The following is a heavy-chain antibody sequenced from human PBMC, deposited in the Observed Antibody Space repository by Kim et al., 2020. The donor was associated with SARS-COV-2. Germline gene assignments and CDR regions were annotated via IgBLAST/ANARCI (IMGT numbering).Heavy chain of an antibody. CDR1: GFTVSSNY. Sequence: GWSLRLSCAASGFTVSSNYMSWVRQAPGKGLEWVSVIYGGGSTYYADSVKGRFTISRDKSKNTLYLQMNSLRAEDTAVYYCARGGSYYYYGMDVWGQGTT. CDR2: IYGGGST. CDR3: ARGGSYYYYGMDV. V-gene: IGHV3-53*01. J-gene: IGHJ6*02. D-gene: IGHD3-16*01.